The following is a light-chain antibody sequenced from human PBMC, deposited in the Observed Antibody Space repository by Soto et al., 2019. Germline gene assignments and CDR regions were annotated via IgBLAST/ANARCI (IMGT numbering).Light chain of an antibody. CDR3: QQLDSYPLT. Sequence: DIHLTQSPSFLSASVGDRVTITCRASQGISNFLAWYQQKPGKAPKLLICEASTLQSGVPSRFSGSGSGTDFTLTISHMQPDDFATYCCQQLDSYPLTFGGGTKVET. CDR1: QGISNF. CDR2: EAS. J-gene: IGKJ4*01. V-gene: IGKV1-9*01.